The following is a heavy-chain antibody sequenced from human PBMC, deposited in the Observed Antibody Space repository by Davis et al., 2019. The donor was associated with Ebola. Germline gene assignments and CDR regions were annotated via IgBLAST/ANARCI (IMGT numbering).Heavy chain of an antibody. CDR2: YYYTGST. CDR1: GAFVSSGGYS. D-gene: IGHD3-22*01. V-gene: IGHV4-30-2*03. J-gene: IGHJ3*02. CDR3: ARGEYYYDPSGSAFDI. Sequence: SETLSLTCIVSGAFVSSGGYSWIWIRQPPGKGLEWIGHYYYTGSTYYSPSLRSRVPISVDTSKNQFSLNLSSVTAADTAVYYCARGEYYYDPSGSAFDIWGQGTMVTVSS.